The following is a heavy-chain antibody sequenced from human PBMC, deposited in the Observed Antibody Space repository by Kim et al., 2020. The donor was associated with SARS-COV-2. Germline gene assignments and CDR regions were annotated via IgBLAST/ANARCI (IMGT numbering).Heavy chain of an antibody. D-gene: IGHD3-3*01. V-gene: IGHV3-30*02. CDR3: AKPYYDFWSGYYTQFDY. J-gene: IGHJ4*02. Sequence: VKGRFTISRDNSKNTLYLQMNSLRAEDTAVYYCAKPYYDFWSGYYTQFDYWGQGTLVTVSS.